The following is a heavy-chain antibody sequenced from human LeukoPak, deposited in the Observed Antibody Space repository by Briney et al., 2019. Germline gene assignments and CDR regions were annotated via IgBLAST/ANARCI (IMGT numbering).Heavy chain of an antibody. CDR3: ARARSGSGSLWAFDI. CDR2: ISSSSSYI. CDR1: GFTFSSYS. Sequence: PGGSLRLSCAASGFTFSSYSMNWVRQAPGKGLEWVSSISSSSSYIYYADSVKGRFTISRDNAKNSLYLQMNSLRAEDTAVYYCARARSGSGSLWAFDIWGQGTMVTVSS. D-gene: IGHD3-10*01. J-gene: IGHJ3*02. V-gene: IGHV3-21*01.